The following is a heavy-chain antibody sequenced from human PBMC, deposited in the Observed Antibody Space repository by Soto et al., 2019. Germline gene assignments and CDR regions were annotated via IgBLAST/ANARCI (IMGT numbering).Heavy chain of an antibody. CDR2: IYYSGST. J-gene: IGHJ4*02. V-gene: IGHV4-30-4*01. CDR3: ARAPGGWPRGYFEY. CDR1: DGSISSGDYY. Sequence: SETLSLTCTVSDGSISSGDYYWSWIRQPPGKGLEWIGYIYYSGSTYYNPSLKSRVTISVDTSKNQFSLKLSSVTAADTAVYYCARAPGGWPRGYFEYWGQGTLVTVSS. D-gene: IGHD3-10*01.